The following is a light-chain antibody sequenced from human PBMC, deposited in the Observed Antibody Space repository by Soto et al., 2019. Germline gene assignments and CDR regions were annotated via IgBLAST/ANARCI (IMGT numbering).Light chain of an antibody. CDR1: SIDVGNYDY. J-gene: IGLJ1*01. CDR3: TSYTPSSTYV. Sequence: QSALTQPASVSGSPRQSITISRTGTSIDVGNYDYVSWYQQYPGKAPRLMIYAVSRRPSGISDRFSGSKSGNTASLTISGLQAEDEADYYCTSYTPSSTYVFGTGTKLTVL. CDR2: AVS. V-gene: IGLV2-14*01.